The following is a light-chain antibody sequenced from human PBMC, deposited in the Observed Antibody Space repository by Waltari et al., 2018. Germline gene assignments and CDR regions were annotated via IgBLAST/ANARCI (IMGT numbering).Light chain of an antibody. Sequence: QSVLTQPPSVSVAPRQKVSISCSGSSSNIGNSSVSWFQQFPRAAPKLLIYDTNKRPSGIPDRFSASKSGTSATLGISGLQTGDEAIYHCGTWDNSLNIVIFGGGTKLTVL. J-gene: IGLJ2*01. CDR3: GTWDNSLNIVI. CDR2: DTN. V-gene: IGLV1-51*01. CDR1: SSNIGNSS.